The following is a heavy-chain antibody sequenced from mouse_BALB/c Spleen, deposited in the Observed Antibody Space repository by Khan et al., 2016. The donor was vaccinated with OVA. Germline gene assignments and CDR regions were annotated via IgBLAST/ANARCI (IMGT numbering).Heavy chain of an antibody. CDR2: INYGGNN. V-gene: IGHV3-6*02. J-gene: IGHJ3*01. Sequence: EVKLLESGPGLVKPSQSLSLTCSVTGYSITSGYYWNWIRQFPGNTLEWMGYINYGGNNNYNPSLKNRISLTRDTSTHQFFLRLNSVTAEDSATYYSARGGRWFDYWGQGTLVTVAA. CDR3: ARGGRWFDY. CDR1: GYSITSGYY.